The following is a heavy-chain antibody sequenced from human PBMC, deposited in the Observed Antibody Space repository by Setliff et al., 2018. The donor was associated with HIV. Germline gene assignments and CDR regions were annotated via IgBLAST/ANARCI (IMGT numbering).Heavy chain of an antibody. Sequence: SETLSLTCTVSGGSISSSSYYWGWLRQPPGKGLEWIGSIYYSGSTYYNPSHKSRVIISVDTSKNQFSLKLSSVTAADTAVYYCARGARALGGDAFDIWGQGTMVTVSS. V-gene: IGHV4-39*07. CDR1: GGSISSSSYY. D-gene: IGHD1-26*01. CDR3: ARGARALGGDAFDI. J-gene: IGHJ3*02. CDR2: IYYSGST.